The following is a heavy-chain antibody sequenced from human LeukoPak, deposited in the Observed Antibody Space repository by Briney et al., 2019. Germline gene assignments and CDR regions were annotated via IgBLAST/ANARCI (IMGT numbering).Heavy chain of an antibody. D-gene: IGHD2-2*01. Sequence: GGSLRLSCAASGFTVSSNYMSWVRQAPGKGLEWVSVIYSGGSTYYADSVKGRFTISRDNAKNTLYLQMNSLRAEDTAVYYCARGRGSTSFLGGWFDPWGQGTLVTVSS. CDR2: IYSGGST. CDR3: ARGRGSTSFLGGWFDP. CDR1: GFTVSSNY. V-gene: IGHV3-53*01. J-gene: IGHJ5*02.